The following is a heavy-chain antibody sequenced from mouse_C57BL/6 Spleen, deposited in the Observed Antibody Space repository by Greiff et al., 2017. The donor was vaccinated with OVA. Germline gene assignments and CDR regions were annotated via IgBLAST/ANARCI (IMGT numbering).Heavy chain of an antibody. J-gene: IGHJ1*03. CDR1: GYTFTSYW. D-gene: IGHD1-1*01. CDR2: IYPGSGST. Sequence: VQLQQPGAELVKPGASVKMSCKASGYTFTSYWITWVKQRPGQGLEWIGDIYPGSGSTNYNEKFKSKATLTVDTSSSTAYMQLSSLTSEDSAVYYCAREDFDYYGSRGYFDVWGTGTTVTVSS. CDR3: AREDFDYYGSRGYFDV. V-gene: IGHV1-55*01.